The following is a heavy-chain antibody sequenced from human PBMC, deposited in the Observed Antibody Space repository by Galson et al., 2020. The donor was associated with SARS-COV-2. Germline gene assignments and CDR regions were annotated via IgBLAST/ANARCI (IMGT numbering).Heavy chain of an antibody. Sequence: GGSLRLSCAASGFTFSSYWMSWVRQAPGKGLEWVANIKQDGSEKYYVDSVKGRFTISRGNAKNSLYLQMNSLRAEDTAVYYCARTQIGIAVAGDFDYWGQGTLVTVSS. D-gene: IGHD6-19*01. CDR3: ARTQIGIAVAGDFDY. J-gene: IGHJ4*02. CDR1: GFTFSSYW. CDR2: IKQDGSEK. V-gene: IGHV3-7*01.